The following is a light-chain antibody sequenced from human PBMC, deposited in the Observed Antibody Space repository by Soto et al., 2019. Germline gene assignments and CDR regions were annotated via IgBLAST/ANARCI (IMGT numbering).Light chain of an antibody. J-gene: IGLJ1*01. V-gene: IGLV1-40*01. CDR2: GNS. CDR1: SSNIGAGYD. Sequence: QSVLTQPPSVSGAPGQRVTISCTGSSSNIGAGYDVHWYQQLPGTAPKLLIYGNSNRPSGVPDRFSGSKSGTSASLAITGLQADDEADYYCQSYDSSLSVGIFGTGTKLTVL. CDR3: QSYDSSLSVGI.